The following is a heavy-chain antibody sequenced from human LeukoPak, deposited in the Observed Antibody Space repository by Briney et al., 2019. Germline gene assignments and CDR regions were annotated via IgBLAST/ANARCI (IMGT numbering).Heavy chain of an antibody. V-gene: IGHV4-39*07. J-gene: IGHJ4*02. Sequence: SETLPLTCTVSGDSISSSSHYWGWIRQPPGKGLEWIGSIYYTGSTYYTQSFKSRVTISVDRSKNQFSLELRSVTAADTAVYHCARLTGTESRGYYLDCWDQGTVVTVSS. CDR3: ARLTGTESRGYYLDC. CDR1: GDSISSSSHY. D-gene: IGHD3-3*01. CDR2: IYYTGST.